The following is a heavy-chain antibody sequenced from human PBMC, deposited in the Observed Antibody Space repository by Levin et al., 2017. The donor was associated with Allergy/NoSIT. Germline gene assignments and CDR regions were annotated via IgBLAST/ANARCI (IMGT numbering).Heavy chain of an antibody. V-gene: IGHV1-69*04. J-gene: IGHJ5*02. CDR2: IIPILGIA. CDR1: GGTFSSYT. CDR3: ARDRMYGDYVLVHGWFDP. Sequence: GASVKVSCKASGGTFSSYTISWVRQAPGQGLEWMGRIIPILGIANYAQKFQGRVTITADKSTSTAYMELSSLRSEDTAVYYCARDRMYGDYVLVHGWFDPWGQGTLVTVSS. D-gene: IGHD4-17*01.